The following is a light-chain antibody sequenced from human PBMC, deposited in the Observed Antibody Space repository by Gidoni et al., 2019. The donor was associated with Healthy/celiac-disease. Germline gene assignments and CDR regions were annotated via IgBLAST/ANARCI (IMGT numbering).Light chain of an antibody. CDR2: RNK. Sequence: SVLPHPPSASGTPGKRVPLSCTGSISNVGSNYGYWSRPLPRTAPKLLIYRNKQRPSGVPDRFSGSKSGTSASRAISGLRSEDEADYYCAAWDDSLSGQGVFGGGTKLTVL. CDR1: ISNVGSNY. V-gene: IGLV1-47*01. J-gene: IGLJ3*02. CDR3: AAWDDSLSGQGV.